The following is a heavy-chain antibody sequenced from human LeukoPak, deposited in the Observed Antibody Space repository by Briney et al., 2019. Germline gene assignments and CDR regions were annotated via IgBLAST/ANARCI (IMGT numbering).Heavy chain of an antibody. D-gene: IGHD2-8*01. CDR1: GGTFSSYA. CDR3: AREFGYCTNGVCRYDAFDI. Sequence: GASVKVSCKASGGTFSSYAISWVRQAPGQGLEWMGGIIPIFGTANYAQKFQGRVTITADESTSTAYMELSSLRSEDTAVYYCAREFGYCTNGVCRYDAFDIWGQGTMVTVSS. J-gene: IGHJ3*02. V-gene: IGHV1-69*13. CDR2: IIPIFGTA.